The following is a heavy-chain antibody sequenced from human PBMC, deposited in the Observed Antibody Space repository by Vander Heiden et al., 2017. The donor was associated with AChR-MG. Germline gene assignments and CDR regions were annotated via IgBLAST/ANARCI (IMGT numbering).Heavy chain of an antibody. J-gene: IGHJ4*01. D-gene: IGHD3-16*01. CDR1: GYSFTTYD. CDR2: MNPKSGNT. CDR3: ARGYYADNSDAYQKEFDY. Sequence: QVQLVQSGAEVKEPGASVKVSCKASGYSFTTYDINWIRQAAGQGLEWMGWMNPKSGNTAYAKKFQGRVTMTRDTSITTAYRELSSLRSEETAVYYCARGYYADNSDAYQKEFDYWGHGALVTVSS. V-gene: IGHV1-8*01.